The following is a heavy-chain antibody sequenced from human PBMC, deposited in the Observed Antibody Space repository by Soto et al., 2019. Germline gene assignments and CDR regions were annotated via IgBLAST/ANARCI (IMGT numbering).Heavy chain of an antibody. J-gene: IGHJ4*02. CDR1: GYTFTSYD. D-gene: IGHD3-3*01. CDR3: ARARIFGATQDY. CDR2: MNPNSGNT. Sequence: ASVKVSCKASGYTFTSYDINWVRQATGQGLEWMGWMNPNSGNTGYAQKFQGRVTMTRNTSISTAYMELSSLRSEDTAVYYCARARIFGATQDYWGQGTLVTVSS. V-gene: IGHV1-8*01.